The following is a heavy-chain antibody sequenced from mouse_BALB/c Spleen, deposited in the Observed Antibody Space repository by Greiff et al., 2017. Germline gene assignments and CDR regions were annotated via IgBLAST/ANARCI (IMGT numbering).Heavy chain of an antibody. Sequence: DVQLQESGPGLVKPSQSLSLTCSVTGYSITSGYYWNWIRQFPGNKLEWMGYISYDGSNNYNPSLKNRISITRDTSKNQFFLKLNSVTTEDTATYYCARGEDGFAYWGQGTLVTVSA. V-gene: IGHV3-6*02. J-gene: IGHJ3*01. CDR1: GYSITSGYY. CDR3: ARGEDGFAY. CDR2: ISYDGSN.